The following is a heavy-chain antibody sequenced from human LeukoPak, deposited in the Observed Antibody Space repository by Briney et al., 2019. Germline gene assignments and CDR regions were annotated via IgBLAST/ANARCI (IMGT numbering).Heavy chain of an antibody. CDR1: GYSFTSYW. V-gene: IGHV5-51*01. Sequence: GESLKISCKGSGYSFTSYWIGWVRQMPGKGLEWRGIIYPGDSDTRYSPSFQGQVTISADKSISTAYLQWSSLKASDTAMYYCARHDGSSGWSAGWFDPWGQGTLVTVSS. J-gene: IGHJ5*02. CDR2: IYPGDSDT. D-gene: IGHD6-19*01. CDR3: ARHDGSSGWSAGWFDP.